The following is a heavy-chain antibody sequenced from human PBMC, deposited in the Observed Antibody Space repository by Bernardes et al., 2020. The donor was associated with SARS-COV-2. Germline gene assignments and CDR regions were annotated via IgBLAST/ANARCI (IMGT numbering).Heavy chain of an antibody. Sequence: SESLSLTCTVSGDSISNSNYYWGWIRQPTGKGLEWIGYIYDSGSTYYNPSLKSRLTMSVDTYKNQFSLKLSTVTAADTAVYYCGRLMYFGGGGCFFPPYLDSWGQGTLVTVSS. J-gene: IGHJ4*02. CDR3: GRLMYFGGGGCFFPPYLDS. CDR2: IYDSGST. D-gene: IGHD2-21*01. CDR1: GDSISNSNYY. V-gene: IGHV4-39*01.